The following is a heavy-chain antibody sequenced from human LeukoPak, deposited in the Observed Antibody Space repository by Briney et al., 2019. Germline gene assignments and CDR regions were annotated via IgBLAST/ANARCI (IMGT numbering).Heavy chain of an antibody. V-gene: IGHV4-61*02. CDR3: ARESLEWLSKYYFDY. CDR2: IYTSGST. CDR1: GGSISSSSYY. J-gene: IGHJ4*02. D-gene: IGHD3-3*01. Sequence: SETLSLTCTVSGGSISSSSYYWSWIRQPAGKGLEWIGRIYTSGSTNYNPSLKSRVTISVDTSKNQFSLKLSSVTAADTAVYYCARESLEWLSKYYFDYWGQGTLVTVSS.